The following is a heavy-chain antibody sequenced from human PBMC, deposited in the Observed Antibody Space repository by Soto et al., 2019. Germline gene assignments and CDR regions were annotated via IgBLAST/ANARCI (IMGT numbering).Heavy chain of an antibody. CDR3: ASRLILYYYDSSGYYPFDY. D-gene: IGHD3-22*01. V-gene: IGHV4-34*01. J-gene: IGHJ4*02. CDR1: GGSFSGYY. Sequence: PSETLSLTCAVYGGSFSGYYWSWIRQPPGKGLEWIGEINHSGSTNYNPSLKSRVTISVDTSKNQFSLKLSSVTAADTAVYYCASRLILYYYDSSGYYPFDYWGQGTLVTVSS. CDR2: INHSGST.